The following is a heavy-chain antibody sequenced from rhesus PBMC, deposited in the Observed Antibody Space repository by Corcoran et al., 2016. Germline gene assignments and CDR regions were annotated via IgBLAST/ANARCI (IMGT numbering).Heavy chain of an antibody. D-gene: IGHD1-44*02. CDR3: ARSWVGATADVSY. V-gene: IGHV4-165*02. CDR2: IGGTTVST. J-gene: IGHJ4*01. CDR1: GGSLSGSY. Sequence: QLQLQESGPGLVKPSETLSLTCAVSGGSLSGSYWHWLRQPPGRGLEVIGYIGGTTVSTSYNPALKSRVSISTDTSKNQVSRKLSSVTAADTAVYYCARSWVGATADVSYWGQGVLVTVSS.